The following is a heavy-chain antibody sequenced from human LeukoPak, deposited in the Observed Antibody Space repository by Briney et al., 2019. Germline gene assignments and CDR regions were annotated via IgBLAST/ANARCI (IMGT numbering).Heavy chain of an antibody. CDR3: AKDFSPVLVGYFDY. CDR2: ISWNSGSI. V-gene: IGHV3-9*03. Sequence: GGSLRLSCAASGFTFDDYAMHWVRQAPGKGLEWVSGISWNSGSIGYADSVKGRFTISRDNAKNSLYLQMNSLRAEDMALYYCAKDFSPVLVGYFDYWGQGTLVTLSS. CDR1: GFTFDDYA. D-gene: IGHD2-2*01. J-gene: IGHJ4*02.